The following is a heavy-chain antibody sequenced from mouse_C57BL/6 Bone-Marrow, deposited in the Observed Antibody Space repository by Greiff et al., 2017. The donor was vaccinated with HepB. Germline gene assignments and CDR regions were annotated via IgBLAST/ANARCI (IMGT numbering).Heavy chain of an antibody. Sequence: VQLQQSGPELVKPGASVKISCKASGYAFSSSWMNWVKQRPGKGLEWIGRIYPGDGDTNYNGKFKGKATLTADKSSSTAYMQLSSLTSEDSAVYFCAGTTVVATWDWYFDVWGTGTTVTVSS. CDR2: IYPGDGDT. D-gene: IGHD1-1*01. CDR3: AGTTVVATWDWYFDV. V-gene: IGHV1-82*01. CDR1: GYAFSSSW. J-gene: IGHJ1*03.